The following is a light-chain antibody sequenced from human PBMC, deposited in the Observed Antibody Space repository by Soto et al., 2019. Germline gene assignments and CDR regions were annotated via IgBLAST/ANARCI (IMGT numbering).Light chain of an antibody. CDR2: EVS. J-gene: IGLJ2*01. CDR3: SSYTSSSTPLV. V-gene: IGLV2-14*01. CDR1: SSDVGGYNY. Sequence: QSVLTQPASVSGSPGQSITISCTGTSSDVGGYNYVSWYQQHPGKAPKLMIYEVSNRPSGVSNRFSGSKSGNTASLTIAGLQAEDEADYYCSSYTSSSTPLVFCGGTKLTVL.